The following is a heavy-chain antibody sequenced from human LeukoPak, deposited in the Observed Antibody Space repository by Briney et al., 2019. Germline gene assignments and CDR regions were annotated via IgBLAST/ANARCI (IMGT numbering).Heavy chain of an antibody. D-gene: IGHD2-2*01. CDR1: GFTFSSYA. CDR2: ISYDGSNK. CDR3: AKDRGSCSSTSCYPAYFQH. V-gene: IGHV3-30-3*02. J-gene: IGHJ1*01. Sequence: GGSLRLSCAASGFTFSSYAMHWVRQAPGKGLEWVAVISYDGSNKYYADSVKGRFTISRDNSKNTLHLQMNSLRAEDTAVYYCAKDRGSCSSTSCYPAYFQHWGQGTLVTVSS.